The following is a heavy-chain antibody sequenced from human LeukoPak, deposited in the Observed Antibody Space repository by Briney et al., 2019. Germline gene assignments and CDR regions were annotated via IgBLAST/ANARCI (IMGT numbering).Heavy chain of an antibody. CDR2: INRDGSST. Sequence: GGSLRLSYAASGFNFRNYWMHWVRQALGKGLVWVSRINRDGSSTSYADSVKGRFTISRDNAENTLYLQINSLRAEDTAVYYCARGAYCSSTSCYDYYYYYMDVWGKGTTVTVSS. CDR1: GFNFRNYW. J-gene: IGHJ6*03. V-gene: IGHV3-74*01. CDR3: ARGAYCSSTSCYDYYYYYMDV. D-gene: IGHD2-2*01.